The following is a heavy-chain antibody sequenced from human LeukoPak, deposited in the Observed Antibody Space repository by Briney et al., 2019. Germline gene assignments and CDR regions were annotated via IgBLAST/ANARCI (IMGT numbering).Heavy chain of an antibody. CDR3: ARRYYDSSGYYYDDY. Sequence: SETLSLTCTVSGGSISSYYWSWIRQPPGKGLEWIGYIYYSGSTNYNPSLKSRVTISADTSKNQFSLKLSSVTAADTAVYYCARRYYDSSGYYYDDYWGQGTLVTVSS. CDR2: IYYSGST. J-gene: IGHJ4*02. CDR1: GGSISSYY. V-gene: IGHV4-59*08. D-gene: IGHD3-22*01.